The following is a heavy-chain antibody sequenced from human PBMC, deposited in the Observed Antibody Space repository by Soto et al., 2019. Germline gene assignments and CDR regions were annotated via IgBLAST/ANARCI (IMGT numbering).Heavy chain of an antibody. CDR3: ARENKVSSGYSYGYLDY. CDR2: IIPIFGTA. D-gene: IGHD5-18*01. J-gene: IGHJ4*02. V-gene: IGHV1-69*13. Sequence: SVNVSCKSSGGTFSSYSISWVRQAPGQGLEWMGGIIPIFGTANYAQKFQGRVTITADESTSTAYMELSSLRSEDTAVYYCARENKVSSGYSYGYLDYWGQGTLVTVSS. CDR1: GGTFSSYS.